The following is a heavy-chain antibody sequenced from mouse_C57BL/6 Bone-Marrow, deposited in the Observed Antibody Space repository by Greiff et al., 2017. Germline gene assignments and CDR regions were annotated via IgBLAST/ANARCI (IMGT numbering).Heavy chain of an antibody. CDR1: GYSFTGYY. CDR2: INPSTGGT. CDR3: ARCYDYDVGWDFDV. D-gene: IGHD2-4*01. V-gene: IGHV1-42*01. J-gene: IGHJ1*03. Sequence: VQLQQSGPELVKPGASVKISCKASGYSFTGYYMNWVKQSPEKSLEWIGEINPSTGGTTYNQKFKAKATLTVDKSSSTAYMQLKSLTSEDSAVXYCARCYDYDVGWDFDVWGTGTTVTVSS.